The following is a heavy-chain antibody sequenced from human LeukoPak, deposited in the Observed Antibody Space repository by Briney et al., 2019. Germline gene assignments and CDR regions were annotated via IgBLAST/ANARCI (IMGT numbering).Heavy chain of an antibody. CDR3: ARGIGIVATPHFDY. Sequence: SETLSLTCAVSGGSISSFYWTWIRQPPGKGLEWIGYVYHSGSTNYNPSLKSRVTISVDTSKNQFSLKLTSVTAADTAVYYCARGIGIVATPHFDYWGQGTLVTVSS. J-gene: IGHJ4*02. CDR1: GGSISSFY. V-gene: IGHV4-59*01. D-gene: IGHD5-12*01. CDR2: VYHSGST.